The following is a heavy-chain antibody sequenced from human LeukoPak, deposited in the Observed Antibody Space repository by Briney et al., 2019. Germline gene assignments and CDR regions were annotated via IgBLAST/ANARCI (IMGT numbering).Heavy chain of an antibody. CDR2: MNPNSGNT. CDR1: GYTFTSYD. D-gene: IGHD3-22*01. CDR3: ARESPPDSSGYPSFDY. Sequence: ASVKVSCKASGYTFTSYDINWVRQATGQGLEWMGWMNPNSGNTGYAQKFQGRVTMTRNTSISTAYMELSSLRSEDTAVYYCARESPPDSSGYPSFDYWGQGTLVTVSS. V-gene: IGHV1-8*01. J-gene: IGHJ4*02.